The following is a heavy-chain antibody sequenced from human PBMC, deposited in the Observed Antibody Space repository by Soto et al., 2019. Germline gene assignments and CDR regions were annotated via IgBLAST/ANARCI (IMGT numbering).Heavy chain of an antibody. J-gene: IGHJ4*02. CDR2: INHSGST. D-gene: IGHD6-19*01. CDR1: GGSFSGYY. Sequence: SETLSLTCAVYGGSFSGYYRSWIRQPPGKGLEWIGEINHSGSTNYNPSLKSRVTISVDTSKNQFSLKLSSVTAADTAVYYCARLPLYSSGWYVGRYFDYWGQGTLVTVSS. V-gene: IGHV4-34*01. CDR3: ARLPLYSSGWYVGRYFDY.